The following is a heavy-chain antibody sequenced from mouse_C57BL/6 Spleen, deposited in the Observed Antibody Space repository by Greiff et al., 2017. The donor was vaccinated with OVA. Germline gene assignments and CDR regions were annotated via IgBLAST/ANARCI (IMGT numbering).Heavy chain of an antibody. V-gene: IGHV15-2*01. CDR1: DSEVFPIAY. D-gene: IGHD1-1*01. CDR2: ILPSIGRT. CDR3: ARATSVVAPPYWFFGV. Sequence: QVQLQQSGSELRSPGSSVKLSCKDFDSEVFPIAYMSWVRQKPGHGFEWIGGILPSIGRTIYGEKFEDKATLDADTLSNTAYLELNSLTSEDSAIYYWARATSVVAPPYWFFGVWGTGTPVTVSS. J-gene: IGHJ1*03.